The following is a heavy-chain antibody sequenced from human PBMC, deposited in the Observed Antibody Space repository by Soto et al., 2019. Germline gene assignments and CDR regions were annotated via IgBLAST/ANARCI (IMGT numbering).Heavy chain of an antibody. CDR2: FDPEDGET. CDR3: ATVGIVVVPAAKGAGWFDP. CDR1: GYTLTELS. Sequence: ASVKVSCKVSGYTLTELSMHWVRQAPGKGLEWMGGFDPEDGETIYAQKFQGRVTMTEDTSTDTAYMELSSLRSEDTAVYYCATVGIVVVPAAKGAGWFDPWGQGTLVTVSS. J-gene: IGHJ5*02. V-gene: IGHV1-24*01. D-gene: IGHD2-2*01.